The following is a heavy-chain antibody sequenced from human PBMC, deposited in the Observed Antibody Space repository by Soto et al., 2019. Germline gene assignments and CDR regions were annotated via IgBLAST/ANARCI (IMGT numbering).Heavy chain of an antibody. Sequence: GGSLRLSCAASGFTFRSFDFHGVRQATGKGLEWVATIGTIGDTYYPVSVKGRFTVSRENANSSVSLQMDSLRVGDTAVYFCVRGQELGAHFFDLWGQGT. CDR1: GFTFRSFD. V-gene: IGHV3-13*01. CDR3: VRGQELGAHFFDL. J-gene: IGHJ4*02. D-gene: IGHD1-7*01. CDR2: IGTIGDT.